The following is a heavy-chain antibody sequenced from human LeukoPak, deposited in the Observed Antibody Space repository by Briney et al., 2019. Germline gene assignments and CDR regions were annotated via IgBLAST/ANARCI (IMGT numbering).Heavy chain of an antibody. V-gene: IGHV5-51*01. CDR2: IYPGDSDT. Sequence: GESLKISCKGSGYSFTSYWIGWVRQMPGKGLEWMGIIYPGDSDTRYSPSFQGQVTISADKSISTAYLQWSSLKASGTAMYYCARLSYSYGYGPDVWGKGTTVTVSS. CDR3: ARLSYSYGYGPDV. J-gene: IGHJ6*04. CDR1: GYSFTSYW. D-gene: IGHD5-18*01.